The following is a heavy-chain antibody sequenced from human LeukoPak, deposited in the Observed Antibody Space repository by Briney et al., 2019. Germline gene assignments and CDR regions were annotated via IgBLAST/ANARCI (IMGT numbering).Heavy chain of an antibody. D-gene: IGHD5-24*01. V-gene: IGHV4-61*02. CDR3: ARSLDGYNPGDY. Sequence: SETLSLTCTVSGGSIRSGSNYWTWIRQPAGKGLEWIGRIYTSGTTHYNPSLKSRVTISVDTSKNQFSLELSSVTAADTAVYYCARSLDGYNPGDYWGQGTLVTVSS. J-gene: IGHJ4*02. CDR1: GGSIRSGSNY. CDR2: IYTSGTT.